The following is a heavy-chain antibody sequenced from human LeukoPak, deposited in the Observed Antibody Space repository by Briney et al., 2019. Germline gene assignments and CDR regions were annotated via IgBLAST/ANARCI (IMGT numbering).Heavy chain of an antibody. CDR3: ARELATLGYCSGGSCSGIDY. V-gene: IGHV3-21*01. J-gene: IGHJ4*02. CDR1: GFTFSSYS. CDR2: ISSSSSYI. Sequence: GGSLRLSCAASGFTFSSYSMNWVRQAPGKGLEWVSSISSSSSYIYYADSVKGRFTISRDNAKNSLYLQMNSLRAEDTAVYYCARELATLGYCSGGSCSGIDYWGQGTLVTVSS. D-gene: IGHD2-15*01.